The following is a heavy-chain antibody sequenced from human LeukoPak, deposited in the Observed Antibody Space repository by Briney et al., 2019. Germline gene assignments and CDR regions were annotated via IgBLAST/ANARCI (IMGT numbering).Heavy chain of an antibody. CDR3: ARGKRWELVDY. V-gene: IGHV3-30*14. J-gene: IGHJ4*02. Sequence: GGSLRLSCAGSGFTFSSYAMHWVRQAPGKGLEWVAVISYDGSNKYYADSVKGRFTISRDNSKNTLYLQMGSLRAEDMAVYYCARGKRWELVDYWGQGTLVTVSS. CDR2: ISYDGSNK. D-gene: IGHD1-26*01. CDR1: GFTFSSYA.